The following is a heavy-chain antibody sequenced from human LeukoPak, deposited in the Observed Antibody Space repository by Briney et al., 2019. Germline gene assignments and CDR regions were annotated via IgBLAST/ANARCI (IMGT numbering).Heavy chain of an antibody. D-gene: IGHD3-16*02. CDR3: ARADYDYVWGSYRQYYFDY. V-gene: IGHV3-7*01. CDR1: GFTFSSYW. Sequence: GGSLRLSCAASGFTFSSYWMSWVRQAPGKGLEWVANIKQGGSEKYYVDSVKGRFTISRDNAKNSLYLRMNSLRAEDTAVYYCARADYDYVWGSYRQYYFDYWGQGTLVTVSS. CDR2: IKQGGSEK. J-gene: IGHJ4*02.